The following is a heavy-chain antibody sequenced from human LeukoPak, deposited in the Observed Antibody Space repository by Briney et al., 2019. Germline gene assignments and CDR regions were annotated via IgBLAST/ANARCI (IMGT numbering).Heavy chain of an antibody. CDR2: IYDNGDT. V-gene: IGHV4-39*07. Sequence: SETLSLTCTVSGASVTSTGYCWAWLRQPPGKGLEWIGSIYDNGDTYYNPPLTSRVTLSLDTSKNQFSLKLSSVTAADTAVYYCAREEYAFNSYMDFWGKGTTVTVSS. J-gene: IGHJ6*03. D-gene: IGHD2-2*01. CDR1: GASVTSTGYC. CDR3: AREEYAFNSYMDF.